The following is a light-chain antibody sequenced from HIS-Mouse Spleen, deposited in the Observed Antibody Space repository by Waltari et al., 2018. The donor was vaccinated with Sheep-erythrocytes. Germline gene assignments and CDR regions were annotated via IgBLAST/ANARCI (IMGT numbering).Light chain of an antibody. CDR2: EGS. J-gene: IGLJ3*02. V-gene: IGLV2-23*01. CDR1: SSDVGSYTL. CDR3: CSYAGSSTTWV. Sequence: QSALTQPASVSGSPGQSITISCPGTSSDVGSYTLVSWYQQHPGKAPKHMIYEGSKRPSGVSNRFSGSKSGNTASLTISGLQAEDEADYYCCSYAGSSTTWVFGGGTKLTVL.